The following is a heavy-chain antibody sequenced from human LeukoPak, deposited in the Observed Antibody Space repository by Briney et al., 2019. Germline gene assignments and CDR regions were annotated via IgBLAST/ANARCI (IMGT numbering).Heavy chain of an antibody. CDR1: GFTFSKYA. CDR2: ISIDGTNK. V-gene: IGHV3-30-3*01. Sequence: GRSLRLSCVASGFTFSKYAVHWVRQAPGKGLEWVAVISIDGTNKYYADSVKGRFTISRDSFKKTLYLQMNSLRAEDTAVYYCARDLWQRNFDYWGQGTLVTVSS. D-gene: IGHD2/OR15-2a*01. CDR3: ARDLWQRNFDY. J-gene: IGHJ4*02.